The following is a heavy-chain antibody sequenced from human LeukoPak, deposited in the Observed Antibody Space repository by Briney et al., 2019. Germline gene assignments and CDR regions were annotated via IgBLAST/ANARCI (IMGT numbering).Heavy chain of an antibody. V-gene: IGHV3-23*01. CDR3: AKAEIAVAGTYYYGMDI. CDR2: LSSSGDST. CDR1: GFTFSSYA. Sequence: GGSLRLSCAASGFTFSSYAMSWVRQAPGKGLEWVSTLSSSGDSTYYADSVKGRFTISRDNSKNTLYLQMNSLRAEDTAVYYCAKAEIAVAGTYYYGMDIWGQGTTVTVSS. J-gene: IGHJ6*02. D-gene: IGHD6-19*01.